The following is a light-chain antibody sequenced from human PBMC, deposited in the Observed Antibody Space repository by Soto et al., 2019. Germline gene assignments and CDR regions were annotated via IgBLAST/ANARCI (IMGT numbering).Light chain of an antibody. CDR1: QSLLHSNGYNY. CDR2: LGS. Sequence: DIVMTQTPLSLSVTPGQPASISCRSSQSLLHSNGYNYLDWYLQKPGQSPQLLIYLGSNRASGVPDRFSGSGAGTDFTQTISRVEAEDVGVYYCMQALQTPWTFGQGTKVEIK. CDR3: MQALQTPWT. V-gene: IGKV2-28*01. J-gene: IGKJ1*01.